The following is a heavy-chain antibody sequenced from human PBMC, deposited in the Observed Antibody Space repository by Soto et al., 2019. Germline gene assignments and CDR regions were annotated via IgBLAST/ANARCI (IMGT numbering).Heavy chain of an antibody. J-gene: IGHJ4*01. V-gene: IGHV3-23*01. D-gene: IGHD4-4*01. CDR1: GFTFSRYA. Sequence: EVQLLESGGGLVQPGGSLRLSCAASGFTFSRYAMSWVRQAPGKGLEWVSAISGSGGSTYYADSVKGRFTISRDNSKNTLYLQMNRLRDEDTAVYYCAKSPSVVVTVTTFDYWGQGTLVTVSS. CDR2: ISGSGGST. CDR3: AKSPSVVVTVTTFDY.